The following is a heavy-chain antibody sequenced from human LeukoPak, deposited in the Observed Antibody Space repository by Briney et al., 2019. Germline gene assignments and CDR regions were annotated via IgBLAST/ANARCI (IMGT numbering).Heavy chain of an antibody. V-gene: IGHV5-51*01. CDR3: ARRYCSGGSCYSKNDAFDI. Sequence: GESLKISCKGSGYSFTSYWIGWVRQMPGKGLEWMGSIYPGDSDTRYSPSFQGQVTISADKSISTAYLQWSSLKASDTAMYYCARRYCSGGSCYSKNDAFDIWGQGTMVTVSS. CDR1: GYSFTSYW. CDR2: IYPGDSDT. J-gene: IGHJ3*02. D-gene: IGHD2-15*01.